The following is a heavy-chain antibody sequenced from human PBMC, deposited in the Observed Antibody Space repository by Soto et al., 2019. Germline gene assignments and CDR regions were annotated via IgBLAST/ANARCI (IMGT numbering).Heavy chain of an antibody. D-gene: IGHD1-7*01. J-gene: IGHJ4*02. CDR1: GGSFTSNNW. Sequence: PSETLSLICAVSGGSFTSNNWWTWVRQPPGQGLEWIGEIYRTGSTNYNPSLKSRVTISLDKSENQFSLKVTSLTAADTAVYYCASRDPGTSVDDWGQGPLVTFSP. V-gene: IGHV4-4*02. CDR2: IYRTGST. CDR3: ASRDPGTSVDD.